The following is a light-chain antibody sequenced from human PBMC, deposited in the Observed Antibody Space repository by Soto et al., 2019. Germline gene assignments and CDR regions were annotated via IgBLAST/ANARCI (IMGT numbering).Light chain of an antibody. CDR1: QSVSNNY. CDR2: GAS. CDR3: KQYGSSGT. V-gene: IGKV3-20*01. J-gene: IGKJ1*01. Sequence: EIVLTQFPGTLSLSPGERATLCCRASQSVSNNYLAWYQQKPGQAPRLLIYGASNSATGIHDRFSGSGSGTEFTLTISRLEPEDFAVYYCKQYGSSGTCGQGTKVDIK.